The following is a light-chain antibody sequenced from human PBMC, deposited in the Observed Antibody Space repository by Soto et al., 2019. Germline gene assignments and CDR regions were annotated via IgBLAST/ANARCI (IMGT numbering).Light chain of an antibody. CDR2: DAS. Sequence: DIQMTQSPSSLSASVGDRVTFACQASQAINNYLSWFQQKPGKAPKLLIYDASNLEAGVPSRFSGSGSGTDFTFTISSLQPEDFATYFCQQYNDLPYTFGQGTKLEI. V-gene: IGKV1-33*01. CDR1: QAINNY. CDR3: QQYNDLPYT. J-gene: IGKJ2*01.